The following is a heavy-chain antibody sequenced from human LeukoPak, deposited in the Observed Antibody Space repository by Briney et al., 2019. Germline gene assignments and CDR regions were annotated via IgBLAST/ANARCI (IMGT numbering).Heavy chain of an antibody. CDR3: ARDHSSSWFMCGMDV. Sequence: PSETLSLTCTVSGGSISSYYWSWIRQPPGKGLEWIGYIYYSGSTNYNPSLKSRVTISVDTSKNQFSLKLSSVTAADTAVYYCARDHSSSWFMCGMDVWGKGTTVTVSS. CDR2: IYYSGST. J-gene: IGHJ6*04. D-gene: IGHD6-13*01. V-gene: IGHV4-59*01. CDR1: GGSISSYY.